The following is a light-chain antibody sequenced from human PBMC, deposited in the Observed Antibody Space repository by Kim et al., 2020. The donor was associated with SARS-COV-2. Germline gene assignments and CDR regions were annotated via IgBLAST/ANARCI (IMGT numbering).Light chain of an antibody. V-gene: IGKV3-20*01. Sequence: PGERATLSCRASQSVSSSYLAWYQQKPGQAPRLLIYGASSRATGIPDRFSGSGSGTDFTLTISRLEPEDFAVYYCQQYGSSPPITLGQGTRLEIK. CDR3: QQYGSSPPIT. CDR1: QSVSSSY. J-gene: IGKJ5*01. CDR2: GAS.